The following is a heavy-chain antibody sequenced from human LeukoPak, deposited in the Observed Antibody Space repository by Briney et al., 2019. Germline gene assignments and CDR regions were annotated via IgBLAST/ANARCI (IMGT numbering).Heavy chain of an antibody. V-gene: IGHV3-9*01. CDR2: ISWNSGSI. D-gene: IGHD3-22*01. CDR1: GFTFDGYA. J-gene: IGHJ6*02. CDR3: AKDLGTGYYDCSGSIIYCYYYGMDV. Sequence: GGSLRLSCAASGFTFDGYAMHWVRQAPGKGLEWVSGISWNSGSIGYAVTVKGRITNSRDYVKDSLYLPMNSLRAEDTVLYYCAKDLGTGYYDCSGSIIYCYYYGMDVWGQGTTVTVSS.